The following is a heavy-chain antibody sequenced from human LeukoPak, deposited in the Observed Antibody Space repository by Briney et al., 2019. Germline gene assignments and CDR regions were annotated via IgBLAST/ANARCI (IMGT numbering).Heavy chain of an antibody. CDR1: GFTFSSYA. Sequence: GGSLRLSCAASGFTFSSYAMSWVRQAPGKGLVWVSRIKGDGSSTSYADSVKGRLTISRDNAKNTVYLQMNSLRGEDTAVYYCARGIPNSYGKDYWGQGTLVTVSS. D-gene: IGHD3-16*01. CDR2: IKGDGSST. CDR3: ARGIPNSYGKDY. V-gene: IGHV3-74*01. J-gene: IGHJ4*02.